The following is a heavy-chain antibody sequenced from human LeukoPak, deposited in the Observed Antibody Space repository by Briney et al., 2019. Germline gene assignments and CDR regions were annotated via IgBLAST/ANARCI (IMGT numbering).Heavy chain of an antibody. V-gene: IGHV3-30*03. D-gene: IGHD3-10*01. CDR3: AVTMVPIDY. CDR1: GFTLSSYG. Sequence: GRCLRLSRAASGFTLSSYGMHWVREAPGKGLEWGAVISYDGSNKYYAESVKGRFTISRDNSKNTLYLQMNSLRAEDTAVYYCAVTMVPIDYWGQGTLVTVTS. J-gene: IGHJ4*02. CDR2: ISYDGSNK.